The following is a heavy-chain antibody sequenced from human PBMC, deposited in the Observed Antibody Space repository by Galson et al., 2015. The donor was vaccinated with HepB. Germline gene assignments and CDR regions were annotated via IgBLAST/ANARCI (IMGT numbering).Heavy chain of an antibody. D-gene: IGHD3-16*01. V-gene: IGHV1-8*01. CDR2: MTPDSGKT. CDR1: GYDFSLYD. Sequence: SVKVSCKVSGYDFSLYDFNWVRQAAGRGLEWMGWMTPDSGKTGYSQKFRGRLSMTRDTSTTTAYMELSSLTSEDTAVYYCVRDGGGFDYWGQGSLVTVSS. CDR3: VRDGGGFDY. J-gene: IGHJ4*02.